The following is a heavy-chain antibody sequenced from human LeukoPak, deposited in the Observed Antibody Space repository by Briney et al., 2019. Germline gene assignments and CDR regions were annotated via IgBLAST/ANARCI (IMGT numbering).Heavy chain of an antibody. J-gene: IGHJ2*01. Sequence: GGSLRLSCAASGFTFTTYWMHWVRQAPGKGLVWVSRIKSDGTSTSYADSVKGRFTISRDNAKNTLDLQMNSLRAEDTAVYYCARGHGDFPVNYYFDLWGRGTLVTVSS. CDR1: GFTFTTYW. CDR2: IKSDGTST. CDR3: ARGHGDFPVNYYFDL. V-gene: IGHV3-74*01. D-gene: IGHD4-17*01.